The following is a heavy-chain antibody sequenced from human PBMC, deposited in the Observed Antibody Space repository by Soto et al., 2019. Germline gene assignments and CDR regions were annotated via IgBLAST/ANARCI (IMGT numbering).Heavy chain of an antibody. Sequence: GGSLRLSCAASGFTFSDYYMSWIRQAPGKGLEWVSYISSSGSTIYYADSVKGRFTISRGNAKNSLYLQMNSLRAEDTAVYYCASGGYCSGNSCSPFSWFDPWGQGTLVTVSS. CDR2: ISSSGSTI. CDR3: ASGGYCSGNSCSPFSWFDP. CDR1: GFTFSDYY. D-gene: IGHD2-15*01. J-gene: IGHJ5*02. V-gene: IGHV3-11*01.